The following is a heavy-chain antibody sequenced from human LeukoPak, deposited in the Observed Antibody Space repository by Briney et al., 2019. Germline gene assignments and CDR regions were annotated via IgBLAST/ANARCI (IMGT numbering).Heavy chain of an antibody. CDR1: GFIFSSYG. J-gene: IGHJ4*02. D-gene: IGHD3-10*01. CDR2: HFASNK. V-gene: IGHV3-33*01. CDR3: ARDLGVAQQYFDY. Sequence: GGSLRLSCVTSGFIFSSYGIHWVRQAPGKGLEWVAWHFASNKYYAESVRGRFTMSRDNSKSTLYLQMDSLRVEDTAVYYCARDLGVAQQYFDYWGQGTLVTVSS.